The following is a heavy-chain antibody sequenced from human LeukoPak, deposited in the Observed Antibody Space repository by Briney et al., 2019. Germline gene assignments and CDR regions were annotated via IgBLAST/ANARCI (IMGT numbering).Heavy chain of an antibody. Sequence: GESLKISCKGSGYSFTSYWIGWVRQMPGKGLEWMGIIYPGDSDPRYSPSFQGQVTISADKSISTAYLQWRSLKASDTAMYYCARREGYSSGWQGFYFDYWGQGTLVTVSS. CDR3: ARREGYSSGWQGFYFDY. J-gene: IGHJ4*02. CDR1: GYSFTSYW. CDR2: IYPGDSDP. D-gene: IGHD6-19*01. V-gene: IGHV5-51*01.